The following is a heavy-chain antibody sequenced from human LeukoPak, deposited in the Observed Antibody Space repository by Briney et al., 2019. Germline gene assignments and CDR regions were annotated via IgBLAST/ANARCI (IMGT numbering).Heavy chain of an antibody. Sequence: PGGSLRLSCAASGFTFSNFWMYWVRQAPGKGLVWVSRIKGDGSSIIYADSVKGRFTISRDNSKNTLYLQMNGLRAEDTAVYYCVKDKSTVGATSRRDYYFDYWGQGTLVTVSS. CDR1: GFTFSNFW. D-gene: IGHD1-26*01. CDR3: VKDKSTVGATSRRDYYFDY. CDR2: IKGDGSSI. J-gene: IGHJ4*02. V-gene: IGHV3-74*01.